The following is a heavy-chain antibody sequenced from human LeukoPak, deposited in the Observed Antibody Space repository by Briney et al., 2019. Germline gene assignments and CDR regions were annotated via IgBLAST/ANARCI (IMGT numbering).Heavy chain of an antibody. CDR1: GGSISSGGYS. J-gene: IGHJ5*02. Sequence: KSSETLSLTCAVSGGSISSGGYSWSWIRQPPGKGLEWIGYIYHSGSTYYNPSLKSRVTISVDRSKDQFSLKLSSVTAADTAVYYCARGGTTVTTWFDPWGQGTLVTVSS. CDR2: IYHSGST. V-gene: IGHV4-30-2*01. D-gene: IGHD4-11*01. CDR3: ARGGTTVTTWFDP.